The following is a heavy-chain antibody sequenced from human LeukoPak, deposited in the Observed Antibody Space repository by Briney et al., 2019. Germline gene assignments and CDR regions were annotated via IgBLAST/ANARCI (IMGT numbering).Heavy chain of an antibody. Sequence: GGSLRLSCAASGFTFSSYSMNWVRQAPGKGLEWVANIKQDGSEKYYVDSVKGRFTISRDNAKNSLYLQMNSLRAEDTAVYYCARDPGYSYGSVFDYWGQGTLVTVSS. D-gene: IGHD5-18*01. CDR2: IKQDGSEK. V-gene: IGHV3-7*01. CDR3: ARDPGYSYGSVFDY. J-gene: IGHJ4*02. CDR1: GFTFSSYS.